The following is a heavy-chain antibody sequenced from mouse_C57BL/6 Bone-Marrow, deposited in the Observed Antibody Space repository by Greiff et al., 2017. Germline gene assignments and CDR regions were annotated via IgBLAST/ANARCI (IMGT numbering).Heavy chain of an antibody. CDR3: AEDNDRGRAD. D-gene: IGHD2-4*01. CDR2: IYPSSGST. J-gene: IGHJ3*01. CDR1: GYTFTSYW. Sequence: VQLQQPGAELVKPGASVKLSCKASGYTFTSYWMPWVKQRPGQGLEWIGMIYPSSGSTNYNEKFKSKATLTVDKSSSTAYMQLTSLTSEDSAVXYRAEDNDRGRADWGKGTLVTVAA. V-gene: IGHV1-64*01.